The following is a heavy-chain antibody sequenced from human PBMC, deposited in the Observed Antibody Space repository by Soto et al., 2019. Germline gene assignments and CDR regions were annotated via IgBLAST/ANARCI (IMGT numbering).Heavy chain of an antibody. V-gene: IGHV3-30*18. CDR3: AKDLIRSIFGVVIADSSSSGMDV. J-gene: IGHJ6*02. CDR2: ISYDGSNK. D-gene: IGHD3-3*02. CDR1: GFTFSRYG. Sequence: GGSLRLSCAACGFTFSRYGMHWVRQAPGKGLEWVAVISYDGSNKYYADSVKGRFTISRDNSKNTLYRQMNSLRAEDTAVYYCAKDLIRSIFGVVIADSSSSGMDVLGQGTTVPISS.